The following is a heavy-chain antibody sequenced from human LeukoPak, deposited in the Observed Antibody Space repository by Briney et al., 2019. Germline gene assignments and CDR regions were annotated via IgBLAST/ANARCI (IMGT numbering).Heavy chain of an antibody. J-gene: IGHJ6*03. CDR1: GYTFTGYY. Sequence: ASVKVSCKASGYTFTGYYMHWVRQAPGQGLERMGRINPNSGGTNYAQKFQGRVTMTRDTSISTAYMELSRLRSDDTAVYYCASQPAATAYHYYYMDVWGKGTTVTVSS. CDR2: INPNSGGT. D-gene: IGHD2-2*01. CDR3: ASQPAATAYHYYYMDV. V-gene: IGHV1-2*06.